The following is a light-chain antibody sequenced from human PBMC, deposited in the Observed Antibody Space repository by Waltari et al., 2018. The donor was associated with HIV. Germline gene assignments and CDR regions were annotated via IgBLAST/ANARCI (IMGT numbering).Light chain of an antibody. CDR2: GNS. CDR3: QSYDSSLSRRV. Sequence: QSVLTQPPSVSGAPGQRVTISCTGSSSNIGAGYDVHWYLQLPGTAPKLLIVGNSKRPSGVPGRFSGSKSGTSASLAITGLQAEDEADYYCQSYDSSLSRRVFGTGTKVTVL. J-gene: IGLJ1*01. V-gene: IGLV1-40*01. CDR1: SSNIGAGYD.